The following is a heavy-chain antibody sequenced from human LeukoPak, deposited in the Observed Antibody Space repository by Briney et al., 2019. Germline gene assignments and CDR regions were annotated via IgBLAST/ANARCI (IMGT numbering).Heavy chain of an antibody. Sequence: ASVKVSCKASGYTFTSYYMHWVRQAPGQGLEWMGIINPTGGSTTYAQKFQGRVTMTRDTSTSTVYMDLGSLRFEDTAVYYCARANFEAVAGTYRYYGMDVWGQGTTVTVSS. CDR1: GYTFTSYY. CDR2: INPTGGST. D-gene: IGHD6-19*01. CDR3: ARANFEAVAGTYRYYGMDV. J-gene: IGHJ6*02. V-gene: IGHV1-46*01.